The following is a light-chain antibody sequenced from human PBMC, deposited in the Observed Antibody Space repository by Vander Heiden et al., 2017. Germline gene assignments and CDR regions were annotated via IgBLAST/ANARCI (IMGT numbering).Light chain of an antibody. CDR1: QSISSY. V-gene: IGKV1-39*01. Sequence: DIQTTQSPSSLSASVGDRVTITCRASQSISSYLNWYQQKPGKAPKLLIYAASSLQSGVPSKFSGSGSGTDFTLTISSLQPEDFATYYCQQSYSTPCTFGQGTKLEIK. CDR3: QQSYSTPCT. CDR2: AAS. J-gene: IGKJ2*02.